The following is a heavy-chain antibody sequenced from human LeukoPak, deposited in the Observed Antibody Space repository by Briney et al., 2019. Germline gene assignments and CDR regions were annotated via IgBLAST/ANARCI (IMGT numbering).Heavy chain of an antibody. CDR2: ISYDGSHK. V-gene: IGHV3-30-3*02. CDR1: GFTFSNYA. CDR3: ARSDYSYSYNGMDV. Sequence: PGGSLRLSCAASGFTFSNYAMHWVRQAPGKGLEWVSVISYDGSHKYYADSVKGRFTISRDNSNNTMYLQMNSLRAEDTAVYSCARSDYSYSYNGMDVWGQGTTVTVSS. J-gene: IGHJ6*02. D-gene: IGHD2-15*01.